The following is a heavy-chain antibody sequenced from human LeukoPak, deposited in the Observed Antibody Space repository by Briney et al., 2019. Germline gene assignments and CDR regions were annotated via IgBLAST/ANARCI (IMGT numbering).Heavy chain of an antibody. D-gene: IGHD5-18*01. CDR3: AKDHMSSPVTYGYSFDS. V-gene: IGHV3-23*01. CDR1: GFTFNIYA. Sequence: GGSLRLSCAASGFTFNIYAMNWVRQAPGKGLEWVAPINGSGVSTRDADSVKGRFTVSRDNAKNTLYLQMSSLRAEHTAVYYCAKDHMSSPVTYGYSFDSWGQGTLVTVSS. CDR2: INGSGVST. J-gene: IGHJ4*02.